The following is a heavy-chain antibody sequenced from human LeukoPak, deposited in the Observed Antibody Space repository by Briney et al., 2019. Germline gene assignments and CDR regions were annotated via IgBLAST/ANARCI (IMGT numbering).Heavy chain of an antibody. D-gene: IGHD3-22*01. J-gene: IGHJ4*03. CDR3: AKGSGVGVWFLLYL. CDR2: ISYDESNT. V-gene: IGHV3-30*04. CDR1: GFTFSSYA. Sequence: GGSLRLSCAASGFTFSSYAMHWVRQAPGKGLEWVALISYDESNTFYADSVKGRFTISRDNSKNTLYLQMNSLRAEDTAVYYCAKGSGVGVWFLLYLRGPGTLVHLSS.